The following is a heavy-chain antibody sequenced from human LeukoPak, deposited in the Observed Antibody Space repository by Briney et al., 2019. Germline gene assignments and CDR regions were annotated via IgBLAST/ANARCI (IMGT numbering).Heavy chain of an antibody. CDR1: GFTFSNYG. D-gene: IGHD2-15*01. V-gene: IGHV3-30*03. CDR3: ARGVVAATNAAYYGMAV. Sequence: PGRSLRLSCAASGFTFSNYGMHWVRQAPGKGLEWVAVISYDESDKYYADSVKGRFTISRDNSKNTLYLQMNSLRPEDTAVYYCARGVVAATNAAYYGMAVWGQGTTVTVS. J-gene: IGHJ6*02. CDR2: ISYDESDK.